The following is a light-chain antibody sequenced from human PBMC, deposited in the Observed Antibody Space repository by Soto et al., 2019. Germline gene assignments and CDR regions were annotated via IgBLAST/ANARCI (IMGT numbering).Light chain of an antibody. CDR1: QGIGNA. CDR3: QQRHNSPLT. V-gene: IGKV1-17*02. CDR2: AVS. J-gene: IGKJ4*01. Sequence: DIQMTQSPSSLSASVGDRVTISCRASQGIGNALGWYQHKPGKAPKLLIYAVSSLQSGAPSRFSGSGSGTDFILTINNFQAEDFATYYCQQRHNSPLTFGGGTKVDIK.